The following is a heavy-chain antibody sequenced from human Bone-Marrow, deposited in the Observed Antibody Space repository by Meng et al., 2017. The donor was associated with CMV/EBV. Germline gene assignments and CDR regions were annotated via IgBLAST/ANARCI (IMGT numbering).Heavy chain of an antibody. D-gene: IGHD3-10*01. CDR2: IYYSGST. CDR1: GGPISSYY. J-gene: IGHJ6*02. CDR3: ARGFYGSGSYYTSPKYYYYYGMDV. Sequence: SETLSLTCTVSGGPISSYYWSWIRQPPGKGLEWIGYIYYSGSTNYNPSLKSRVTISVDTSKNQFSLKLSSVTAADTAVYYCARGFYGSGSYYTSPKYYYYYGMDVWGQGTTVTVSS. V-gene: IGHV4-59*01.